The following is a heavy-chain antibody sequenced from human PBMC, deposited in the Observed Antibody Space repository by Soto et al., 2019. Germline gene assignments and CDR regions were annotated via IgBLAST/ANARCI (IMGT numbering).Heavy chain of an antibody. CDR3: ARGDSDY. CDR1: GYIFTSYA. CDR2: INAGNGNT. J-gene: IGHJ4*02. Sequence: QVQLVQSGAEVKKPGASVKVSCKASGYIFTSYAMHWVRQAPGQRLEWMGWINAGNGNTKYSQKFQGRVTFTRDTSATTAYMEVSSLRSEDTAVYYCARGDSDYWGQGTLVTVSS. V-gene: IGHV1-3*01.